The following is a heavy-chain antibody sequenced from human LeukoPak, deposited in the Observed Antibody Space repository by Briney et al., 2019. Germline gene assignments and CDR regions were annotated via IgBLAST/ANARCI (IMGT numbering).Heavy chain of an antibody. J-gene: IGHJ4*02. CDR1: GYTFTSYD. Sequence: ASVKVSCKASGYTFTSYDINWVRQATGQGLEWMGWMNPNSGNTGYAQKLQGRVTMTRNTSISTAYMELSSLRSEDTAVYYCARGPDIYGDYPFDYWGQGTLVTVSS. V-gene: IGHV1-8*01. CDR3: ARGPDIYGDYPFDY. D-gene: IGHD4-17*01. CDR2: MNPNSGNT.